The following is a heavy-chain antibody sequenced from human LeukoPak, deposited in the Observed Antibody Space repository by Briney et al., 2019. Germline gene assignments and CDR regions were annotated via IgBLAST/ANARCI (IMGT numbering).Heavy chain of an antibody. CDR1: GGTFSSYA. V-gene: IGHV1-69*04. CDR2: IIPILGIA. Sequence: SVMVSCKASGGTFSSYAISWVRQAPGQGLEWMGRIIPILGIANYAQKFQGRVTITADKSTSTAYMELSSLRSEDTAVYYCATLSSSSWYGGDYYYYGMDVWGQGTTVTVSS. J-gene: IGHJ6*02. D-gene: IGHD6-13*01. CDR3: ATLSSSSWYGGDYYYYGMDV.